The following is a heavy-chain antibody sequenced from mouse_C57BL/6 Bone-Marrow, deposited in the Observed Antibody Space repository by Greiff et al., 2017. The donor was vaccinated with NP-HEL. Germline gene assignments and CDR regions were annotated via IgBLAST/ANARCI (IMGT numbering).Heavy chain of an antibody. CDR2: IYPRSGNT. V-gene: IGHV1-81*01. CDR3: ARSGAEGD. D-gene: IGHD3-3*01. Sequence: QVQLKQSGAELARPGASVKLSCKASGYTFTSYGISWVKQRTGQGLEWIGEIYPRSGNTYYNEKFKGKATLTADKSSSTAYMELRSLTSEDSAVYFCARSGAEGDGGQGTTLTVSS. CDR1: GYTFTSYG. J-gene: IGHJ2*01.